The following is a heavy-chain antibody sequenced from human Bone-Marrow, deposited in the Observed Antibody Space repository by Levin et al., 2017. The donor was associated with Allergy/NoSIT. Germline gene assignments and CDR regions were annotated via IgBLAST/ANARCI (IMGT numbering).Heavy chain of an antibody. CDR3: VRDHIYAFDI. J-gene: IGHJ3*02. CDR1: GFTFSYYA. V-gene: IGHV3-48*01. D-gene: IGHD2-21*01. Sequence: GESLKISCAASGFTFSYYAMNWVRQAPGKGLEWISYSDSSSSRIYYADSVKGRFTISRDNAQNSLYLQMNNLRAEDTAVYYCVRDHIYAFDIWGQGTMVTVSS. CDR2: SDSSSSRI.